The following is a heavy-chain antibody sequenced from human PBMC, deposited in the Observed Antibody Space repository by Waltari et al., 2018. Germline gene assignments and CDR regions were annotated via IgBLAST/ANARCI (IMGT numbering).Heavy chain of an antibody. J-gene: IGHJ5*02. Sequence: HLQLQESGPGLVKPSETLSLTCTVSGAPIRSSSAYWGWIRQPPGKGLEWIGTIYYSGSTYYNPSLESRVTISIDTSKDQFSLKLSSVTAADTAAYFCARQAGGSGSLYTWFDPWGQGTLVTVSS. CDR2: IYYSGST. V-gene: IGHV4-39*01. CDR3: ARQAGGSGSLYTWFDP. CDR1: GAPIRSSSAY. D-gene: IGHD3-10*01.